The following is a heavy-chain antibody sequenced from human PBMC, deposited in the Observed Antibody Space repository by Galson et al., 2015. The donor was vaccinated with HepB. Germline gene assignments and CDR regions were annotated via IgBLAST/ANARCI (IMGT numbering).Heavy chain of an antibody. J-gene: IGHJ4*02. V-gene: IGHV2-5*02. CDR2: ISWDDDK. CDR1: GFSLNTSAVG. Sequence: PALVKPTQTLTLTCTFSGFSLNTSAVGVGWIRQPPGKALEWLALISWDDDKRYSPSLKSRLLITRGTSKNQAGLTMTNMDPVDTATYYCAHRPPYFYDNSGFYFDHWGQGTLVTVSS. D-gene: IGHD3-22*01. CDR3: AHRPPYFYDNSGFYFDH.